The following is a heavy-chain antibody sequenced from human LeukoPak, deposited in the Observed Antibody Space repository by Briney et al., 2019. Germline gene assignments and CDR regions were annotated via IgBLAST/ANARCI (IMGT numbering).Heavy chain of an antibody. J-gene: IGHJ1*01. Sequence: TGGSLRLSCAASGFTVSSNYMSWVRQAPGKGLEWVSIIYSDGSTYYADSVKSRFTVSRDNSKNTLFLQLNSLRPEDTAVYYCARVDYSDFSGQKYFQDWGQGTLVTVSS. CDR1: GFTVSSNY. V-gene: IGHV3-66*01. D-gene: IGHD3-22*01. CDR2: IYSDGST. CDR3: ARVDYSDFSGQKYFQD.